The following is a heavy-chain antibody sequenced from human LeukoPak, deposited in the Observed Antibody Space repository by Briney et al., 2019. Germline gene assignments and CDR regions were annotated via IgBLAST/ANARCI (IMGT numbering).Heavy chain of an antibody. CDR3: ARANWNYVDDY. CDR1: GGSISSYY. V-gene: IGHV4-59*01. Sequence: SETLSLTCTVSGGSISSYYWSWIRQPPGKGLEWIGYIYYSGSTNYNPSLKSRVTISVDTSKNQFSLKLSSVTAADTAVYYCARANWNYVDDYWGQGTLVTVSS. D-gene: IGHD1-7*01. J-gene: IGHJ4*02. CDR2: IYYSGST.